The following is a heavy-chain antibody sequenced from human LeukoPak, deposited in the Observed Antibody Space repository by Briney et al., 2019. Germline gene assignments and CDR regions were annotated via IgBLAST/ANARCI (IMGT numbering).Heavy chain of an antibody. V-gene: IGHV1-69*10. J-gene: IGHJ6*04. CDR2: FIPVLGTA. Sequence: SVKVSCKASGGIFSNYALNWVRQATGQGLEWMGAFIPVLGTAHSTQNFQDRVSITADMSTHTVYMELSSLKSEDTAVYFCAGIPVFGVILHQEPVWGKGTTVTVSS. CDR3: AGIPVFGVILHQEPV. D-gene: IGHD2-8*01. CDR1: GGIFSNYA.